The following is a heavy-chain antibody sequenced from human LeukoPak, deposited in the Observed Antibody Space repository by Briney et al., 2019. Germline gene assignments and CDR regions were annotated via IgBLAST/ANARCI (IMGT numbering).Heavy chain of an antibody. CDR2: IWCSGGTT. CDR1: VFTFSSYS. J-gene: IGHJ4*02. V-gene: IGHV3-23*01. Sequence: GGSLTLSCAASVFTFSSYSMNWVRRAPGKGLEGVSNIWCSGGTTYYADCVKGLFTISRHNSEHTLYLQKHRLRGEDSAVYYCGKGLRGSSSWYGELDLRGQGTLGTVS. D-gene: IGHD6-13*01. CDR3: GKGLRGSSSWYGELDL.